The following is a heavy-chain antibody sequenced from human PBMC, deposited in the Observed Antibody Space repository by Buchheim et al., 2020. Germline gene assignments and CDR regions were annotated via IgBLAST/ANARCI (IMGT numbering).Heavy chain of an antibody. D-gene: IGHD5-12*01. CDR3: ARGADRGYDPYVDY. Sequence: QVQLQESGPGLVTPSETLSLTCTVSGGSISSYYWSWIRQPPGKGLEWIGYIYYSGSPNYNPSLKSRVTITVETSKNQFSLMLSYVTAADTAVYYCARGADRGYDPYVDYWGQGTL. CDR2: IYYSGSP. CDR1: GGSISSYY. J-gene: IGHJ4*02. V-gene: IGHV4-59*01.